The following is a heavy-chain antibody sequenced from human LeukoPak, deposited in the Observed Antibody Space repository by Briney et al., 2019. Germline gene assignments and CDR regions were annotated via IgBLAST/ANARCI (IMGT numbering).Heavy chain of an antibody. CDR2: INPDTGGT. V-gene: IGHV1-2*02. CDR3: AREGVVKGTDV. J-gene: IGHJ6*02. CDR1: GFAFSTYW. Sequence: GGSLRLSCAASGFAFSTYWMHWVRQAPGQGLEWMGWINPDTGGTNYAQKFQGRVTMTRDTSISTAYMELSGLRSDDTAVYYCAREGVVKGTDVWGQGTTVTVSS.